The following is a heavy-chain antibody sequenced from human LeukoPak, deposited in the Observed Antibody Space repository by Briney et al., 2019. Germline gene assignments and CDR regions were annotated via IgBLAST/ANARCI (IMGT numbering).Heavy chain of an antibody. Sequence: GGSLRLSCAASGFTVSSNYMSWVRQAPGKGLEWVSVIYSGGSTYYVDSVKGRFTISRDNSKNTLYLQMNSLRAEDTAVYYCARVGGYSGYGLYYYYYGMDVWGQGTTVTVSS. CDR2: IYSGGST. CDR3: ARVGGYSGYGLYYYYYGMDV. CDR1: GFTVSSNY. J-gene: IGHJ6*02. D-gene: IGHD5-12*01. V-gene: IGHV3-66*02.